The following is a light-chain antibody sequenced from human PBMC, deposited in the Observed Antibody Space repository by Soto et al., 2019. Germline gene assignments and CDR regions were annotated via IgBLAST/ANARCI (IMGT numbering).Light chain of an antibody. J-gene: IGLJ3*02. CDR1: SSDVGGYNY. CDR3: SSYTRSSTVV. Sequence: QSALTQPASVSGSPGQSITISCTGTSSDVGGYNYVSWYQQHPGKAPKLMLYDVSYRPSGVSNRFSGAKSGNTASLTISGLQADDEADYYFSSYTRSSTVVFGGGTKLTVL. V-gene: IGLV2-14*03. CDR2: DVS.